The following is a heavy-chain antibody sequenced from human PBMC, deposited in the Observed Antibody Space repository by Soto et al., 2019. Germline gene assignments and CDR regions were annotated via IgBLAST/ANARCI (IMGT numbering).Heavy chain of an antibody. D-gene: IGHD3-16*01. CDR1: GDSIGTGNYY. CDR2: IYNSGNP. Sequence: QLLLQESGPGLVKPSETLTLVCTVSGDSIGTGNYYWGWIRQPPGKGLEWIGNIYNSGNPYYNPSLKSRVTISADTSNNQRFLRLNSVTAAERAIFYCARSGGRLHRIDSWGQGTLVTVSS. V-gene: IGHV4-39*01. J-gene: IGHJ4*02. CDR3: ARSGGRLHRIDS.